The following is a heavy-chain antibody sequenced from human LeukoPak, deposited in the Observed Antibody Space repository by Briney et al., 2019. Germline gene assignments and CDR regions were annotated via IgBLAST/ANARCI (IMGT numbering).Heavy chain of an antibody. CDR3: AGGIVGATAVDY. J-gene: IGHJ4*02. CDR1: GGSFSGYY. CDR2: INHSGST. D-gene: IGHD1-26*01. V-gene: IGHV4-34*01. Sequence: SETLSLTCAVYGGSFSGYYWSWIRQPPGKGLEWIGEINHSGSTNYNPSLKSRVTISVDTSKNQFSLKLSSVTVADTAVYYCAGGIVGATAVDYWGQGTLVTVSS.